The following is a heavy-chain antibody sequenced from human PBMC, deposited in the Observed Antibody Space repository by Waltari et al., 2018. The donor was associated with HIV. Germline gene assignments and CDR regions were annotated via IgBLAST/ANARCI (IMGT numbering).Heavy chain of an antibody. D-gene: IGHD1-26*01. CDR3: TTGWSQYPDF. CDR1: GFTFSNAW. CDR2: IESRAEAGTT. V-gene: IGHV3-15*04. J-gene: IGHJ4*02. Sequence: EVQLVESGGGLVKPGGSLRLSCVGSGFTFSNAWVNWVRQAPGKGVGRVGHIESRAEAGTTDFPAHVKGRFAISRDDSKNTVYLEMQSLKTEDTGVYYCTTGWSQYPDFWGQGTLVTVSS.